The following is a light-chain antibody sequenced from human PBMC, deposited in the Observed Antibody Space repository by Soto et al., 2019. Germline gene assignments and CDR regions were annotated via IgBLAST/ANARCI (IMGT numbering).Light chain of an antibody. CDR1: QSISGW. CDR3: QQYTSFPRT. J-gene: IGKJ1*01. V-gene: IGKV1-5*03. Sequence: DIQMTQSPSTLYASVGDRVTITCRASQSISGWLAWYQQNPGKAPKLLIYKASSLESGVPSRFSGGGSGTEFTLNISSLQADDFATYYCQQYTSFPRTFGQGPKVEIK. CDR2: KAS.